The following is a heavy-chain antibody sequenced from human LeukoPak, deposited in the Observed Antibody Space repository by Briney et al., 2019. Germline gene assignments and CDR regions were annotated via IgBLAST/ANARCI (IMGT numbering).Heavy chain of an antibody. V-gene: IGHV3-30-3*01. D-gene: IGHD3-22*01. Sequence: GGSLRLSCAASGFVFSTYSLHWVRQAPGKGLEWVAIISYDGGNKYYADSVNGRFTISRDNSKNTLFLQMNSLRADDTALYYCAREYSSGYYRTFDYWGQGTVVTVSS. CDR1: GFVFSTYS. J-gene: IGHJ4*02. CDR3: AREYSSGYYRTFDY. CDR2: ISYDGGNK.